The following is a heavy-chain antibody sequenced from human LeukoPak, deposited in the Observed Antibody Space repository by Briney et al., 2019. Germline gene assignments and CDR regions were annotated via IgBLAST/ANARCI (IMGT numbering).Heavy chain of an antibody. CDR1: GYTFTGYY. J-gene: IGHJ5*02. CDR2: MNPNSGNT. D-gene: IGHD3-10*01. Sequence: ASVKVSCKASGYTFTGYYMHWVRQAPGQGLEWMGWMNPNSGNTGYAQKFQGRVTMTRNTSISTAYMELSSLRSEDTAVYYCARAGPSRITMVRGVHNWFDPWGQGTLVTVSS. CDR3: ARAGPSRITMVRGVHNWFDP. V-gene: IGHV1-8*02.